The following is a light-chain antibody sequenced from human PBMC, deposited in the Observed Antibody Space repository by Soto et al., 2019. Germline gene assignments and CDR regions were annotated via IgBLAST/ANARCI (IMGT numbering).Light chain of an antibody. Sequence: EIVLTQSPGTLSLSPGERATLSCRASQSVSSSYLAWYQQKPGQAPRLLIYIASSRATGIRDRFRGSGSGSDFTLTISRLEPEDYAVYYCQQYGSSLWTFGQGTKVDIK. CDR1: QSVSSSY. V-gene: IGKV3-20*01. J-gene: IGKJ1*01. CDR2: IAS. CDR3: QQYGSSLWT.